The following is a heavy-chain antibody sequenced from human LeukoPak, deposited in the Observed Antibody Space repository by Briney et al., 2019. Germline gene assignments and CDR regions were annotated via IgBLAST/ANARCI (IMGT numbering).Heavy chain of an antibody. V-gene: IGHV4-31*03. J-gene: IGHJ4*02. Sequence: SETLSLTCTVSGGSISSGGYYWSWIRQHPGKGLEWIVYIYYSGSTYYNPSLKRRVTISVDTSKNQFSLKLSSVTAADTAVYYCARGTIYDYVWGSYRYYFDYWGQGTLVTVSS. D-gene: IGHD3-16*02. CDR3: ARGTIYDYVWGSYRYYFDY. CDR2: IYYSGST. CDR1: GGSISSGGYY.